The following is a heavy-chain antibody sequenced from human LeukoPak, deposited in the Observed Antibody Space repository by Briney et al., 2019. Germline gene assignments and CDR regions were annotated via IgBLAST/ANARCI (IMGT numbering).Heavy chain of an antibody. CDR3: ASSLGGYYAFDI. J-gene: IGHJ3*02. D-gene: IGHD3-22*01. CDR1: GYTFTGYY. V-gene: IGHV1-2*02. CDR2: INPNSGGT. Sequence: ASVKVSCKASGYTFTGYYMHWVRQAPGQGLEWMGWINPNSGGTNYAQKFQGRVTMTRDTSISTAYMELSRLRSDDTAVYHCASSLGGYYAFDIWGQGTMVTVSS.